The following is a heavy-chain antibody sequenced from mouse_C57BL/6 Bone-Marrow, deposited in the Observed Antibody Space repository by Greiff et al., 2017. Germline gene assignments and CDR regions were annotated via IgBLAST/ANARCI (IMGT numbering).Heavy chain of an antibody. Sequence: CKLKASGPELVKPGASVKISCKASGYSFTDYNMNWVKQSNGKSLEWIGVINPNYGTTSYNQKFKGKATLTVDQSSSTAYMQPHCRTSEDSAVYYCARVRGYGYYRDWYFDVWGTGTTVTVSS. D-gene: IGHD2-3*01. CDR2: INPNYGTT. J-gene: IGHJ1*03. CDR3: ARVRGYGYYRDWYFDV. V-gene: IGHV1-39*01. CDR1: GYSFTDYN.